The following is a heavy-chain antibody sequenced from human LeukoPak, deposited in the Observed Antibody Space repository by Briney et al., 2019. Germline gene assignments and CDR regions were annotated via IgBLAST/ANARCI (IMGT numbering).Heavy chain of an antibody. CDR3: ARDLHCSSTSCYGGGFDY. V-gene: IGHV3-48*03. CDR1: GFTFSSYE. D-gene: IGHD2-2*01. Sequence: GGSLRLSCAASGFTFSSYEMNWVRQAPGKGLEWVSYISSSGSTIYYADSVKGRFTISRDNAKNSLYLQMNSLRAEDTAVYYCARDLHCSSTSCYGGGFDYWGQGTLVTVSS. CDR2: ISSSGSTI. J-gene: IGHJ4*02.